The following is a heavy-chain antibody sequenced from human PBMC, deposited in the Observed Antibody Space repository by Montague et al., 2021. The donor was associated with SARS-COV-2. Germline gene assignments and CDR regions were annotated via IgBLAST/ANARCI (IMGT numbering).Heavy chain of an antibody. CDR2: MYSSGTI. J-gene: IGHJ4*02. D-gene: IGHD6-19*01. V-gene: IGHV4-39*01. Sequence: SETLSLTRSVSGGSISSTSFFWAWIRQPPGKGLEWVGSMYSSGTIYYNPSLKSRVTISGDTSRNQLSVRLSSVTAADTAVYYCARSTSGWFIYWGQGTLVTVSS. CDR1: GGSISSTSFF. CDR3: ARSTSGWFIY.